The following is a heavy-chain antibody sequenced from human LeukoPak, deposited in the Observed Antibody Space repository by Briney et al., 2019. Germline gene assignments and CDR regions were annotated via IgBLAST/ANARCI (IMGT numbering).Heavy chain of an antibody. V-gene: IGHV3-33*02. CDR2: IWHDGSHE. D-gene: IGHD5-24*01. J-gene: IGHJ4*02. CDR1: GFTFSSYG. Sequence: GGCLRLSCAASGFTFSSYGMHWGRQAPGRGLEWVSIIWHDGSHEFYADSAKGRFTISRDDSNNTLFLQMNSLRVDDTAVYYCARDIGDGYNTYFDHWGQGTLVTVSS. CDR3: ARDIGDGYNTYFDH.